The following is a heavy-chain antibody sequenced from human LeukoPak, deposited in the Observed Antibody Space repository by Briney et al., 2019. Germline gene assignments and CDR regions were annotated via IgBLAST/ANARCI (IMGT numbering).Heavy chain of an antibody. CDR1: GFTVSSNY. J-gene: IGHJ6*03. Sequence: PGGSLRLSCAASGFTVSSNYMSWVRQAPGKGLEWVSVIYSGGSTYYADSVKGRFTISRDNSKNTLYLQMNSLGAEDTAVYYCAKDLGYYYYYMDVWGKGTTVTISS. CDR3: AKDLGYYYYYMDV. CDR2: IYSGGST. V-gene: IGHV3-53*05.